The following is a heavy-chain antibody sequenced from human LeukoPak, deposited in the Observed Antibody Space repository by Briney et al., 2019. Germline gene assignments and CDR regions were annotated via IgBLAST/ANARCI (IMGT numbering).Heavy chain of an antibody. CDR1: GGSFSGYY. J-gene: IGHJ4*02. V-gene: IGHV4-34*01. CDR2: INHSGST. CDR3: ARSRRIQLWLYYFDY. D-gene: IGHD5-18*01. Sequence: SETLSLTCAVYGGSFSGYYWSWIRQPPGEGLEWIGEINHSGSTNYNPSPKSRVTISVDTSKNQFSLKLSSVTAADTAVYYCARSRRIQLWLYYFDYWGQGTLVTVSS.